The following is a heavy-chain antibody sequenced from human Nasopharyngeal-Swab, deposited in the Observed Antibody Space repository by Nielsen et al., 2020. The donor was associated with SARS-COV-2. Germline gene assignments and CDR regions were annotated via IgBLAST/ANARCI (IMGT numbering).Heavy chain of an antibody. Sequence: GGSLRLSCAASGFTFNSYVMIWVRQAPGEGLEWVSYISSSSSYTNYADSVKGRFTISRDNAKNSLYLQMNSLRAEDTAVYYCAREYSGSYLGVDYWGQGTLVTVS. J-gene: IGHJ4*02. V-gene: IGHV3-21*05. CDR1: GFTFNSYV. CDR3: AREYSGSYLGVDY. D-gene: IGHD1-26*01. CDR2: ISSSSSYT.